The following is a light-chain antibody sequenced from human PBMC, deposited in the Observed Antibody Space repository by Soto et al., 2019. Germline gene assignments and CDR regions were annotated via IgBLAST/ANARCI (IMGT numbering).Light chain of an antibody. CDR2: GSS. Sequence: EIVLTQSPATLSVSPGERATLSCGATETVSTNLAWFQRKAGQPPRLLVYGSSTRATGVPDRFSGSGSGTEFALIISSLQSEDVAVYYCQQYSNWPPAITFGQGTRLEIK. CDR3: QQYSNWPPAIT. CDR1: ETVSTN. V-gene: IGKV3-15*01. J-gene: IGKJ5*01.